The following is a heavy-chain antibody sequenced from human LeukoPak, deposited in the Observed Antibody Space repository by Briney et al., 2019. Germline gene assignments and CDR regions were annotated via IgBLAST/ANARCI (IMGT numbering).Heavy chain of an antibody. CDR1: GFTFSDYY. V-gene: IGHV3-11*01. J-gene: IGHJ4*02. Sequence: GGSLRLSCAASGFTFSDYYMSWIRQAPGKGLEWVSYISSSGSTIYYADSVKGRFTISRDNAKNSLYLQMNSLRAEDTAVYYCAKDDDYGDLYSFDYWGQGTLVTVSS. CDR3: AKDDDYGDLYSFDY. CDR2: ISSSGSTI. D-gene: IGHD4-17*01.